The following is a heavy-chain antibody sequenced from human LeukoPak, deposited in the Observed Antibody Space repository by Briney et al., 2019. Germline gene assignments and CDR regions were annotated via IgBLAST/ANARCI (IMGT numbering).Heavy chain of an antibody. D-gene: IGHD6-13*01. Sequence: ASVKVSCKPSGYTFTVYYMHWVRQAPGQGLEWMGIINPSGGSTSYAQKFQGRVTMTRDMSTSTVYMELSSLRSEDTAVYYCARDNIAAPNWFDPWGQGTLVTVSS. V-gene: IGHV1-46*01. J-gene: IGHJ5*02. CDR3: ARDNIAAPNWFDP. CDR2: INPSGGST. CDR1: GYTFTVYY.